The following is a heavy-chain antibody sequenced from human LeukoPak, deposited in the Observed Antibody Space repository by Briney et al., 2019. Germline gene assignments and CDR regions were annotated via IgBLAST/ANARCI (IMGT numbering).Heavy chain of an antibody. CDR3: TRDRGSGFYYVFDS. Sequence: SGGSLRLSCTASGFTFGDYAMSWFRQAPGKGLEWVGFIRSKAYGGTTEYAASVKGRFTISRDDSKSIAYLQMNSLRAEDTALYYCTRDRGSGFYYVFDSWGQGALVTVSS. CDR1: GFTFGDYA. CDR2: IRSKAYGGTT. D-gene: IGHD3-22*01. J-gene: IGHJ4*02. V-gene: IGHV3-49*03.